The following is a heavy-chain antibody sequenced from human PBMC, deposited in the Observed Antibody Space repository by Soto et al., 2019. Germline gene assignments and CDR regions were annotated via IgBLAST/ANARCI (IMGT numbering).Heavy chain of an antibody. Sequence: ASVKVSCKASGYTFTGYYMHWVRQAPGQGLEWMGWINPNSGGTNYAQKFQGWVTMTRDTSISIAYMELSRLRSDDTAVYYCARELNQYYDSSGYSQLNYYYYGMDVWGQGTTVTVSS. J-gene: IGHJ6*02. CDR1: GYTFTGYY. CDR2: INPNSGGT. V-gene: IGHV1-2*04. D-gene: IGHD3-22*01. CDR3: ARELNQYYDSSGYSQLNYYYYGMDV.